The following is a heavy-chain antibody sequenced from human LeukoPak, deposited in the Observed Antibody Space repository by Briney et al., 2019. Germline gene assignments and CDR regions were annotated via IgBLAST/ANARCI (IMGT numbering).Heavy chain of an antibody. V-gene: IGHV3-21*01. CDR3: ARQMATRIYYYYGMDV. CDR1: GFTFSSYS. J-gene: IGHJ6*02. Sequence: GGSLRLSCAASGFTFSSYSMNWVRQAPGKGLEWVSSISSSSSYIYYADSVKGRFTISRDNAKNSLYLQMNSLRAEDTAVYYCARQMATRIYYYYGMDVWGQGTTVTVSS. D-gene: IGHD5-12*01. CDR2: ISSSSSYI.